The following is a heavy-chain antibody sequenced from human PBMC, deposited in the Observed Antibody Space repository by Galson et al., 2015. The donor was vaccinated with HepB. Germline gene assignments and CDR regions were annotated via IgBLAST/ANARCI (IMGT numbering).Heavy chain of an antibody. CDR2: ISGSGGST. J-gene: IGHJ4*02. Sequence: SLRLSCAASGFTFSSYAMSWVRQAPGKGLEWVSAISGSGGSTYYADSVKGRFTISRDNSKNTLYLQMNSLRAEDTAVYYCAKDRVDTAMGSYYFDYWGQGTLVTVSS. D-gene: IGHD5-18*01. CDR1: GFTFSSYA. V-gene: IGHV3-23*01. CDR3: AKDRVDTAMGSYYFDY.